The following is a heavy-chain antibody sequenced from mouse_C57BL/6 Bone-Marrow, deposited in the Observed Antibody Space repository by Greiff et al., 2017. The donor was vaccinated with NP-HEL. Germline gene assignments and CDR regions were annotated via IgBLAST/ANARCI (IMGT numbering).Heavy chain of an antibody. V-gene: IGHV1-82*01. J-gene: IGHJ3*01. CDR3: ARRGFAD. CDR1: GYAFSSSW. CDR2: IYPGDGDT. Sequence: VQLQESGPELVKPGASVKISCKASGYAFSSSWMNWVKQRPGKGLEWIGRIYPGDGDTNYNGKFKGKATLTADKSSSTAYMQLSSLTSEDSAVYFCARRGFADWGQGTLVTVSA.